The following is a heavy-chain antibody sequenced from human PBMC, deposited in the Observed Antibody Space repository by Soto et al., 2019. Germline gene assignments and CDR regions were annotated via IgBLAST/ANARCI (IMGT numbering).Heavy chain of an antibody. CDR3: AISYDSPGGP. J-gene: IGHJ5*02. D-gene: IGHD3-3*01. V-gene: IGHV3-7*01. CDR2: IKGDGSAK. CDR1: GFTFSSQW. Sequence: SLRLSCAASGFTFSSQWVSCVRQTPGKGLEWVGNIKGDGSAKFYVDSVRGRFTISRDNAKNSLYLQMNSLRVEDTAVYYCAISYDSPGGPWGQGTLVTSPQ.